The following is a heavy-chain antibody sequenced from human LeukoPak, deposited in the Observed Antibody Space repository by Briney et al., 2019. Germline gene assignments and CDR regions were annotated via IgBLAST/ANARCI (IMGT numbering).Heavy chain of an antibody. CDR1: GGSISSSSYY. D-gene: IGHD1-20*01. CDR2: INYSGST. J-gene: IGHJ4*02. CDR3: ARDSITGTTSFDY. V-gene: IGHV4-39*07. Sequence: PSETLSLTCTVSGGSISSSSYYWGWIRQPPGKGLEWIGSINYSGSTYYNPSLKSRVTISVDTSKNQFSLKLSSVTAADTAVYYCARDSITGTTSFDYWGQGTLVTVSS.